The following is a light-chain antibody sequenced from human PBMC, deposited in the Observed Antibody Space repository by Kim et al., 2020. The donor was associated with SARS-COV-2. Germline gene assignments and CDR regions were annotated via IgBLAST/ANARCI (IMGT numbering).Light chain of an antibody. Sequence: DIQMTQSPSSLSASVGDRVTITCQASQDISNYLNWYQQKPGKAPKLLIYDASNLETGVPSRFSGSGSGTDFTFTISSLQPEDIAAFSSQQYDDLPTLGGGTKVDI. CDR2: DAS. CDR3: QQYDDLPT. CDR1: QDISNY. V-gene: IGKV1-33*01. J-gene: IGKJ4*01.